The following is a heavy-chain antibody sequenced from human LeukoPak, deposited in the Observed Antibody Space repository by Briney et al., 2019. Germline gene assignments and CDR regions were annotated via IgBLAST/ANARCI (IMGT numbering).Heavy chain of an antibody. CDR1: GFTFSSYW. J-gene: IGHJ4*02. CDR3: ASLRYYYDSSGYYTTFDY. Sequence: GGSLRLSCAASGFTFSSYWMHWVRHAPGKGLVWVSRINSDGSSTSYADSVKGRFTISRDNAKNTLYLQMNSLRAEDTAVYYCASLRYYYDSSGYYTTFDYWGQGTLVTVSS. CDR2: INSDGSST. D-gene: IGHD3-22*01. V-gene: IGHV3-74*01.